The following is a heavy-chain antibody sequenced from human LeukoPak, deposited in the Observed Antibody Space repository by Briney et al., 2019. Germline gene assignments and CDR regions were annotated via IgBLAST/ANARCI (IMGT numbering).Heavy chain of an antibody. J-gene: IGHJ3*02. CDR2: IKEDGSEK. Sequence: PGGSLRLSCAASGFTISDYWMSWVRQAPGKGLEWVANIKEDGSEKNYVDSAKGRFTISRDNAKNSLYLQMNNLRAEDTAEGGSFTISGVLYNDAFAIWGQGTMVTVSS. CDR3: FTISGVLYNDAFAI. D-gene: IGHD3-3*01. V-gene: IGHV3-7*01. CDR1: GFTISDYW.